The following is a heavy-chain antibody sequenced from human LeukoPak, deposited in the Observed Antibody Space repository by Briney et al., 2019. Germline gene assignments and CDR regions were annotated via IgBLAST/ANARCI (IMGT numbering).Heavy chain of an antibody. CDR1: GGSISSGDYY. D-gene: IGHD3-3*01. Sequence: SETLSLTCTVSGGSISSGDYYWSWIRQPPGRGLEWIGYIYYSGSTYYNPSLKSRVTISVDTSKNQISLKLTSVTAADTAVYYCAREGYYGFWSGYPGGFDYWGQGTLVTVSS. V-gene: IGHV4-30-4*08. J-gene: IGHJ4*02. CDR2: IYYSGST. CDR3: AREGYYGFWSGYPGGFDY.